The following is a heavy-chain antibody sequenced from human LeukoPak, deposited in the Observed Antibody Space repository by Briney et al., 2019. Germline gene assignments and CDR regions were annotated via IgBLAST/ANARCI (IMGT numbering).Heavy chain of an antibody. CDR3: AKDTPIGKYCTNGVCSPFDY. V-gene: IGHV3-23*01. Sequence: GGSLRLSCAGSGFTFSSYAVSWVRQAPGQGLEWVSVISDSGDYTSYADSVRGRFTISRDNSRNTLYLQMISLRPEDTAVYYCAKDTPIGKYCTNGVCSPFDYWGQGTLVTVSS. CDR2: ISDSGDYT. J-gene: IGHJ4*02. D-gene: IGHD2-8*01. CDR1: GFTFSSYA.